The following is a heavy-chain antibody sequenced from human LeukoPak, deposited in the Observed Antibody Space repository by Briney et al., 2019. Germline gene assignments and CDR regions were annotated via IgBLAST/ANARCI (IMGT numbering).Heavy chain of an antibody. CDR2: IYTSGST. CDR1: GGSNSSYY. D-gene: IGHD5-12*01. V-gene: IGHV4-4*07. Sequence: ASETLSLTCTVSGGSNSSYYWSWIRQPAGKGLEWIGRIYTSGSTNYNPSLKSRVTMSVDTPKNQFSLKLSSVTAADTAVYYCARVAYSGYDKYYFDYWGQGTLVTVSS. J-gene: IGHJ4*02. CDR3: ARVAYSGYDKYYFDY.